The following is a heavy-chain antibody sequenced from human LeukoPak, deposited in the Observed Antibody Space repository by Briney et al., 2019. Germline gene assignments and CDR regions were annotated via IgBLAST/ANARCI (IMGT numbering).Heavy chain of an antibody. CDR3: ARGDYGGNSGYFDY. CDR1: GGSISSSSYY. V-gene: IGHV4-39*07. D-gene: IGHD4-23*01. J-gene: IGHJ4*02. CDR2: IYYSGST. Sequence: PSETLSLTCTVSGGSISSSSYYWGWIRQPPGKGLEWIGSIYYSGSTYYNPSLKSRVTISVDTSKNQFSLKLSSVTAADTAVYYCARGDYGGNSGYFDYWGQGTLVTVSS.